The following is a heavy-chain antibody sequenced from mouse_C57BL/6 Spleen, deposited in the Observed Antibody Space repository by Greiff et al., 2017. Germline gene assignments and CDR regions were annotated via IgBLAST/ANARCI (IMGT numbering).Heavy chain of an antibody. CDR2: INYDGSST. D-gene: IGHD2-4*01. J-gene: IGHJ3*02. CDR3: ARARDYYDYDA. CDR1: GFTFSDYY. Sequence: DVKLVESEGGLVQPGSSMKLSCTASGFTFSDYYMAWVRQVPEKGLEWVANINYDGSSTYYLDSLKSRFIISRDNAKNILYLQMSSLKSEDTATYYCARARDYYDYDAWGQGTLVTVSA. V-gene: IGHV5-16*01.